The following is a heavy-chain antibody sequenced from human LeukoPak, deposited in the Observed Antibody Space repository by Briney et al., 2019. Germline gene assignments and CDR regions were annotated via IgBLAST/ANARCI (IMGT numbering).Heavy chain of an antibody. Sequence: GGSLRLSCVASGFTFSNYEMNWVRQAPGKGLERFSYITSSGNTIYYADSVKGRFTISRDNAKNSLYLQMNSLRAEDTAVYYCARDSVAGSQDAFDVWGQGTMVTVSS. CDR2: ITSSGNTI. V-gene: IGHV3-48*03. CDR3: ARDSVAGSQDAFDV. CDR1: GFTFSNYE. J-gene: IGHJ3*01. D-gene: IGHD6-19*01.